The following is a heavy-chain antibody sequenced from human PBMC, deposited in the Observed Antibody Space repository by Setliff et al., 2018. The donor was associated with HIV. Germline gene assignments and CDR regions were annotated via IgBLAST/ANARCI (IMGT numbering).Heavy chain of an antibody. Sequence: PGGSLRLSCAASGFTFSSNWMSWVRQAPGKGLEWVANIKEDGSEKHYVDSVKGRFTISRDNAKNSLFLQMNSLRIEDTAVYYCARHHDSDFSGDPDWFDPWGQGILVTASS. D-gene: IGHD2-15*01. CDR3: ARHHDSDFSGDPDWFDP. CDR2: IKEDGSEK. V-gene: IGHV3-7*03. CDR1: GFTFSSNW. J-gene: IGHJ5*02.